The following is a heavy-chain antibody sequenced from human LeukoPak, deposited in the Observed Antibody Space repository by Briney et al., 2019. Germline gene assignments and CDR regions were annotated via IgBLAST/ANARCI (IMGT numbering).Heavy chain of an antibody. Sequence: SETLSLTCTVSGGSISSYYWSWIRQPPGKGLEWIGYIYYSGSTNYNPSLKSRVTISVDTSKSQFSLKLSSVTAADTAVYYCARDSYDILTGNPPIYYYYYGMDVWGQGTTVTVSS. D-gene: IGHD3-9*01. V-gene: IGHV4-59*01. CDR3: ARDSYDILTGNPPIYYYYYGMDV. CDR2: IYYSGST. J-gene: IGHJ6*02. CDR1: GGSISSYY.